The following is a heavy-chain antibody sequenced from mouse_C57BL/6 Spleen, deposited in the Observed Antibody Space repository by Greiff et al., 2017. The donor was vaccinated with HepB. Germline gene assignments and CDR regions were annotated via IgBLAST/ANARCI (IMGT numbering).Heavy chain of an antibody. J-gene: IGHJ2*01. CDR2: ISSGGSYT. V-gene: IGHV5-6*02. CDR3: ARDFDY. CDR1: GFTFSSYG. Sequence: DVMLVESGGDLVKPGGSLKLSCAASGFTFSSYGMSWVRQTPDKRLEWVATISSGGSYTYYPDSVKGRFTISRGNAKNTLYLQMSSLKSEDTAMYYCARDFDYWGQGTTLTVSS.